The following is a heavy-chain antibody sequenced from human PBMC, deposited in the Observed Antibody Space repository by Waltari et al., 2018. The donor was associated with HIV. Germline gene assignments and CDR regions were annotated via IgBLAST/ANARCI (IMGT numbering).Heavy chain of an antibody. D-gene: IGHD1-26*01. J-gene: IGHJ1*01. CDR1: GFTLSSVW. CDR2: IRHDGSDR. V-gene: IGHV3-7*01. Sequence: EVQLVESGGGLVQPGGSLRVYCAASGFTLSSVWMSWGRQPPGKGLEWVANIRHDGSDRYYVESVKGRFTISRDNAKSSLYLQMNSLRAEDTAVYYCARDRYISGTYYGLEDWGQGTLVTVSS. CDR3: ARDRYISGTYYGLED.